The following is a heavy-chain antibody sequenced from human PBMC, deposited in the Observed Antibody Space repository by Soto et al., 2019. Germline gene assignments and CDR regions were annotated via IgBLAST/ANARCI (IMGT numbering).Heavy chain of an antibody. CDR2: IYYSGST. CDR1: GGSISSGGDY. D-gene: IGHD2-15*01. V-gene: IGHV4-31*03. J-gene: IGHJ4*02. CDR3: ARGTVVAATLFDY. Sequence: QVQLQESGPGLVKPSQTPSLTCTVSGGSISSGGDYWSWIRQHPGKGLKWIGYIYYSGSTYYYPSLKSRVTISVDTSKNQFSLKLSSVTAADTAVYYCARGTVVAATLFDYWGQGTLVTVSS.